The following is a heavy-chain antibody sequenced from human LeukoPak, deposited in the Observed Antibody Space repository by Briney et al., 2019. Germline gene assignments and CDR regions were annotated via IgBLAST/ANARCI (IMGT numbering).Heavy chain of an antibody. J-gene: IGHJ4*02. V-gene: IGHV3-7*01. CDR2: INPDGSQK. Sequence: GGSLTPSCEASGFTFSGNWMSWVRQAPGKGLEWVASINPDGSQKLYVDSVKGRFTISRDNTKSSLYLQMNSLGAEDTAMYYCAKLLGTATTYDSWGQGTRVTVSS. CDR3: AKLLGTATTYDS. D-gene: IGHD5-24*01. CDR1: GFTFSGNW.